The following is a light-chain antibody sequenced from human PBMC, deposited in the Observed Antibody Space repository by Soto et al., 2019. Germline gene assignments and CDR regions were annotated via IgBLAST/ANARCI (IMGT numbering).Light chain of an antibody. Sequence: EIVLTQSPATLSLSPGERATLSCRASRSVRSYLAWYQQKPGQAPRLLIYDASNRAAGIPARFSGSGSETDFTLTISNLEPEDFAVDYCQQRYAWPPITVGQGTRLEIK. CDR2: DAS. V-gene: IGKV3-11*01. J-gene: IGKJ5*01. CDR3: QQRYAWPPIT. CDR1: RSVRSY.